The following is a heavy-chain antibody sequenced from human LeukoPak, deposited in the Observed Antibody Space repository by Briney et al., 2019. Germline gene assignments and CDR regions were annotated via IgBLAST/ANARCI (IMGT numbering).Heavy chain of an antibody. D-gene: IGHD3-10*01. CDR3: ARSLRVRGVPDYMDV. CDR2: IYKNAIT. CDR1: GFTVSSNY. V-gene: IGHV3-53*01. Sequence: PGGSLRLSCAASGFTVSSNYMTWVRQAPGKGLEWVSVIYKNAITYHADTVKGRFTISRDNAKNMLYLQMNSLRADDTVVYYCARSLRVRGVPDYMDVWGKGTTVIISS. J-gene: IGHJ6*03.